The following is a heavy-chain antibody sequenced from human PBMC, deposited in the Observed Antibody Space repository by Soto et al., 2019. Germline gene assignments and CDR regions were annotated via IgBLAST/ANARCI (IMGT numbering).Heavy chain of an antibody. CDR1: GGSISSSSYY. J-gene: IGHJ5*02. CDR3: ARHQSHSSSYVDP. Sequence: PSETLFLTCTVSGGSISSSSYYWGWIRQPPGKGLEWIGSIYYSGSTYYNPSLKSRVTISVDTSKNQFSLKLSSVTAADTAVYYCARHQSHSSSYVDPWGQGTLVTVSS. D-gene: IGHD6-13*01. V-gene: IGHV4-39*01. CDR2: IYYSGST.